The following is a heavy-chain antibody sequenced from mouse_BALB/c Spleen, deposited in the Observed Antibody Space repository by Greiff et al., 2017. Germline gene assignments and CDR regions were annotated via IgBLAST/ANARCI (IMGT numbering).Heavy chain of an antibody. CDR3: TREGKTGSYYFDY. D-gene: IGHD4-1*01. J-gene: IGHJ2*01. Sequence: EVQLVESGGGLVKPGGSLKLSCAASGFTFSSYTMSWVRQTPEKRLEWVATISSGGSYTYYPDSVKGRFTISRDNAKNTLYLQMSSLKSEDTAMYYCTREGKTGSYYFDYWGQGTTLTVSS. CDR2: ISSGGSYT. V-gene: IGHV5-6-4*01. CDR1: GFTFSSYT.